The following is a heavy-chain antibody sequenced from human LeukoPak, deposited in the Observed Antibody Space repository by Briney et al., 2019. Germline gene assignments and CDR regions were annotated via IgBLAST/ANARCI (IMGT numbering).Heavy chain of an antibody. CDR1: GGSISSSSYY. D-gene: IGHD2-2*01. V-gene: IGHV4-39*07. J-gene: IGHJ5*02. Sequence: SETLSLTCTVSGGSISSSSYYWGWIRQPPGKGLEWIGSIYYSGSTYYNPSLKSRVTISVDTSKNQFSLKLSSVTAADTAVYYCARWRGYCSSTSCYGWFGFDPWGQGTLVTVSS. CDR2: IYYSGST. CDR3: ARWRGYCSSTSCYGWFGFDP.